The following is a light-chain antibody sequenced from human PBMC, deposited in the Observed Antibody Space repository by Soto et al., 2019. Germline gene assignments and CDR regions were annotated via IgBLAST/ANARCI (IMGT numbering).Light chain of an antibody. J-gene: IGKJ4*01. V-gene: IGKV3D-7*01. Sequence: ETVMTQSPATRSLSPGERGTLSCRASQSVRSSYLAWYQQKPGQAPRLLIYGASSRATGIPDRFSGSGSGTDFTLTISSLQPEDFATYYCVQHNSYPSTSGGGTKVDIK. CDR1: QSVRSSY. CDR2: GAS. CDR3: VQHNSYPST.